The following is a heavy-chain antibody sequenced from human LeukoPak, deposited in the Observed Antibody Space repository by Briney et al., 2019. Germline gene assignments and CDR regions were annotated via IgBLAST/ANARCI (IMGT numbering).Heavy chain of an antibody. CDR3: AAYHASATFGYFQH. CDR1: GFTVSSNY. CDR2: IYSGGST. D-gene: IGHD3-3*01. V-gene: IGHV3-53*05. Sequence: PGGSLRLSCAASGFTVSSNYMSWVRQAPGKGLEWVSVIYSGGSTYYADSVKGRLVVSRDNSNNTLYLHMNTLRPDDTAIYYCAAYHASATFGYFQHWGQGTLVTVSS. J-gene: IGHJ1*01.